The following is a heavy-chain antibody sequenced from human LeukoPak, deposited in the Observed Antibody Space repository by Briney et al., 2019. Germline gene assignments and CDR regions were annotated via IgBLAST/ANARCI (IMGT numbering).Heavy chain of an antibody. CDR3: ARDSRQQFDY. V-gene: IGHV3-23*01. Sequence: LSLTCTVSGGSISSGSYYWVWIRQAPGKGLEWVSAISGRGGSTNYADSVKGRFTISRDNAKNTLYLQMNSLRAEDTAVYYCARDSRQQFDYWGQGTLVTVSS. CDR2: ISGRGGST. D-gene: IGHD6-13*01. CDR1: GGSISSGSYY. J-gene: IGHJ4*02.